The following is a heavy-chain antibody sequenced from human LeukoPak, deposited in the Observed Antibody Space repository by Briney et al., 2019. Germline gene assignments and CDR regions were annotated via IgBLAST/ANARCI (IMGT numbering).Heavy chain of an antibody. Sequence: ASVKVSCKTSGYTFTAYYIHWLRQAPGQGLEWMGWINPNSGGTNSAQKFQGRVTMTRDTSISTACMELNRLRSDDTAVYYCARPLADDAFDIWGQGTMVTVSS. CDR1: GYTFTAYY. CDR3: ARPLADDAFDI. CDR2: INPNSGGT. J-gene: IGHJ3*02. V-gene: IGHV1-2*02.